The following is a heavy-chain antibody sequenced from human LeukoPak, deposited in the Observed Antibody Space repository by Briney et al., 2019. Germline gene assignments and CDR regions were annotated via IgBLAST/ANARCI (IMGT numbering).Heavy chain of an antibody. D-gene: IGHD3-10*01. CDR3: ARERSFNITMVRGVLDY. J-gene: IGHJ4*02. Sequence: PGGSLRLSCAASGFTFSSYAMHWVRQAPGKGLEWVAVISYDGSNKYYADSVKGRFTISRDNSKNTLYLQMNSLRAEDTAVYYCARERSFNITMVRGVLDYWGQGTLVTVSS. CDR2: ISYDGSNK. V-gene: IGHV3-30*04. CDR1: GFTFSSYA.